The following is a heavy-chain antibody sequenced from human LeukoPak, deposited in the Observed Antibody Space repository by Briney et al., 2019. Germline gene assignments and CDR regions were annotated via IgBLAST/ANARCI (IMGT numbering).Heavy chain of an antibody. J-gene: IGHJ4*02. D-gene: IGHD6-13*01. CDR1: GGSFSGYY. CDR2: INHSGST. CDR3: ARGWESYSSSLDY. Sequence: SETLSLTCAVYGGSFSGYYWSWIRQPPGKGLEWIGEINHSGSTNYNPSLKSRVTISVDTSKNQFSLQLNSVTPEDTAVYYCARGWESYSSSLDYWGQGTLVTVSS. V-gene: IGHV4-34*01.